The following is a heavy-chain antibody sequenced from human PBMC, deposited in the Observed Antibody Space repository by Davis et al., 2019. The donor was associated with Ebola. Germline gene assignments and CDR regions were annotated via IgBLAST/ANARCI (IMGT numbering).Heavy chain of an antibody. CDR2: IWYDGSNK. Sequence: GGSLRLFCAASGFTFSSYGMHWVRQAPGKGLEWVAVIWYDGSNKYYADSVKGRFTISRDNSKNTLYLQMNSLRAEDTAVYYCARETHWDSGYGKTFDYWGQGTLVTASS. CDR3: ARETHWDSGYGKTFDY. CDR1: GFTFSSYG. D-gene: IGHD5-12*01. J-gene: IGHJ4*02. V-gene: IGHV3-33*01.